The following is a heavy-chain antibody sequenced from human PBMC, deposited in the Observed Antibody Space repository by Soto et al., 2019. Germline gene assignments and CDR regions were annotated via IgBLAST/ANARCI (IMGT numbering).Heavy chain of an antibody. J-gene: IGHJ4*02. CDR3: ARGRRKNGSGSYNHDY. Sequence: ASVKVSCKASGYTFTSYDINWVRQATGQGLEWMGWMNPNRGNTGYAQKFQGRVTMTRNTSISTAYMELSSLRSEDTAVYYCARGRRKNGSGSYNHDYWGQGTLVTVSS. CDR2: MNPNRGNT. CDR1: GYTFTSYD. V-gene: IGHV1-8*01. D-gene: IGHD3-10*01.